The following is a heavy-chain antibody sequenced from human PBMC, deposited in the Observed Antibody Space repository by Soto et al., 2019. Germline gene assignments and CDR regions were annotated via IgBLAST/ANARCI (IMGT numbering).Heavy chain of an antibody. CDR1: GFIFSSYA. Sequence: PGGSLRLSCEASGFIFSSYAMNWVRQAPGKGLQWVSSITGSSDYKSYIAPVKGRFTISRDNSKNTLYLQMNSLRAEDTAVYFCAKEQTSGAHYARDYWSQGTLVTVSS. V-gene: IGHV3-23*01. CDR3: AKEQTSGAHYARDY. D-gene: IGHD2-8*02. J-gene: IGHJ4*02. CDR2: ITGSSDYK.